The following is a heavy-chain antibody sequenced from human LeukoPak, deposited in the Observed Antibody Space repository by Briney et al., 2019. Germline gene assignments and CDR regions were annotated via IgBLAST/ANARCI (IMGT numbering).Heavy chain of an antibody. CDR2: INPDDGVS. J-gene: IGHJ6*03. CDR1: GYTFTGYY. D-gene: IGHD2-8*01. Sequence: ASVKVSCKTSGYTFTGYYIHWVRQAPGQGLEWMGWINPDDGVSKSAQKFQGRVTMTRDKSINTVYMELSGLTSDDTALYYCARGSNHYYYMDFWGKGTTVSVSS. V-gene: IGHV1-2*02. CDR3: ARGSNHYYYMDF.